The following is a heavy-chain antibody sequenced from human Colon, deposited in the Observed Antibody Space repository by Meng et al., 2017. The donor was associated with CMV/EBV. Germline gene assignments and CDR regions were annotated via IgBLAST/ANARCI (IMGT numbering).Heavy chain of an antibody. CDR1: GGSISTYY. V-gene: IGHV4-59*01. CDR3: ARSIVAASPFGY. D-gene: IGHD5-12*01. CDR2: IYYSGTT. Sequence: SETLSLTCTVSGGSISTYYWSWIRQPPGKGLEWIGYIYYSGTTTYNPSLKSRVTMSVDTSNNRFSLRLNSVTAADTAVYYCARSIVAASPFGYWGQGTLVTVSS. J-gene: IGHJ4*02.